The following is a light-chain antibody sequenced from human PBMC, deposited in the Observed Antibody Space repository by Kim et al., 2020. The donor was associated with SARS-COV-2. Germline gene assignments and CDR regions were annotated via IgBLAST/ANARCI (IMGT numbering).Light chain of an antibody. Sequence: ATINCKSSLSLLYTSNNKNHLAWYQQKPGQPPRLLIYWASTRESGVPDRFSGSGSGKDFTLTISSLQAEDVAVYSCQQYYNSPPTFGGGTKVDIK. J-gene: IGKJ4*01. CDR1: LSLLYTSNNKNH. V-gene: IGKV4-1*01. CDR3: QQYYNSPPT. CDR2: WAS.